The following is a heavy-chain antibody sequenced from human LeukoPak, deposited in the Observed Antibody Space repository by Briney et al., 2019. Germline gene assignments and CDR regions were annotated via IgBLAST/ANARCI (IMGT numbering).Heavy chain of an antibody. V-gene: IGHV1-69*04. Sequence: GASVKVYCKASGGTFSSYAISWVRQAPGQGLEWMGRIIPILGIANYAQKFQGRVTITADKSTSTAYMELRSLRSEDTAVYYCARVQGSGDWGQGTLVTVSS. CDR1: GGTFSSYA. J-gene: IGHJ4*02. CDR3: ARVQGSGD. CDR2: IIPILGIA. D-gene: IGHD3-10*01.